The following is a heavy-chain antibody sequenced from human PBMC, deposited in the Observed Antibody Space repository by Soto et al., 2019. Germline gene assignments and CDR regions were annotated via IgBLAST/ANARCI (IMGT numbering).Heavy chain of an antibody. CDR1: GGSISSSSYY. CDR2: IYYSGST. D-gene: IGHD3-22*01. J-gene: IGHJ4*02. V-gene: IGHV4-39*01. CDR3: ARLDKGYFDY. Sequence: NPSETLSLTCTVSGGSISSSSYYWGWIRQPPGKGLEWIGSIYYSGSTYYNPSLKSRVTISVDTSKNQFSLKLSSVTAADTAVYYCARLDKGYFDYWGQGTLVTVSS.